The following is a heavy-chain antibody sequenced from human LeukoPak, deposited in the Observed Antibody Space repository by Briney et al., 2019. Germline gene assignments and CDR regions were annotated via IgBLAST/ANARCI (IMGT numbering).Heavy chain of an antibody. CDR1: GGSISSYY. J-gene: IGHJ4*02. CDR3: ASFNYDFWTH. V-gene: IGHV4-59*01. Sequence: SETLSLTCTVSGGSISSYYWSWIRQPPGKGLEWIGYIYYSGSTNYNPSLKSRVTISVDTSKNQFSLKLNSVTAADTAVYYCASFNYDFWTHWGQGTLVTVSS. D-gene: IGHD3-3*01. CDR2: IYYSGST.